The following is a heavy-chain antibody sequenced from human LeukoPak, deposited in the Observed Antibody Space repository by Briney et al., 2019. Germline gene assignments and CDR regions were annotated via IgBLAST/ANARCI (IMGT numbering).Heavy chain of an antibody. J-gene: IGHJ4*02. Sequence: GGSLRLSCAASGFSFSSYNMNWVRQAPGKGLEWVSYVIASGTAKFYADSVRGRFTLSRDNTENSLYLQMNSLRAEDTAVYYCARERYYDRGYYFDYWGQGALVTVSS. V-gene: IGHV3-48*04. CDR2: VIASGTAK. CDR3: ARERYYDRGYYFDY. D-gene: IGHD3-22*01. CDR1: GFSFSSYN.